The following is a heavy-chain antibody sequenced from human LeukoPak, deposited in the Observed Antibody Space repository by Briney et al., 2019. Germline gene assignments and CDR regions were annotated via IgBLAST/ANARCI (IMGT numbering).Heavy chain of an antibody. V-gene: IGHV3-11*04. Sequence: PGGSLGLSCAASGFTFSDYYMSWIRQVPGKGLEWVSYISSSGSNMYYADSVKGRFTISRDNAKSSLYLQMNSLRAEDTAVYYCARNIAAALDYWGQGTLVTVSS. CDR1: GFTFSDYY. CDR3: ARNIAAALDY. D-gene: IGHD6-13*01. CDR2: ISSSGSNM. J-gene: IGHJ4*02.